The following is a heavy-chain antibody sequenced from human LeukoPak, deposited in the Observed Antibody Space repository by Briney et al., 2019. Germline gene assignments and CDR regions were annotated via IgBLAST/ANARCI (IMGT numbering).Heavy chain of an antibody. Sequence: GGSLRLSCAASGFTFSSYAMSWVRQAPGKGLEWASAISGSGGSTYYADSVKGRFTISRDNSKNTLYLQMNSLRAEDTAVYYCAKIGHLSGAYYFDYWGQGTLVTVSS. CDR2: ISGSGGST. J-gene: IGHJ4*02. CDR3: AKIGHLSGAYYFDY. V-gene: IGHV3-23*01. CDR1: GFTFSSYA. D-gene: IGHD7-27*01.